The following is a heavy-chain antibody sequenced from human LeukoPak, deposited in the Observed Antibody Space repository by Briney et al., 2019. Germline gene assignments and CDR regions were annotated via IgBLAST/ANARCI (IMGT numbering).Heavy chain of an antibody. CDR3: AGDKETTGNGRPNWFDP. J-gene: IGHJ5*02. D-gene: IGHD1-1*01. CDR2: IFQRGYS. V-gene: IGHV4-38-2*01. Sequence: SETLSLTCAVSGYSISSGYYWGWIRQPPGQGLQWIGSIFQRGYSYYNPSLKSRVTISVDTSRNQFSLKLSSETAADTAVYYCAGDKETTGNGRPNWFDPWGQGTLVTVSS. CDR1: GYSISSGYY.